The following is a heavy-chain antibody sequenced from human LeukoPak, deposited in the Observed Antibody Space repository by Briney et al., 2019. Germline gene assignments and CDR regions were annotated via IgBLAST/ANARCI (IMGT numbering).Heavy chain of an antibody. V-gene: IGHV3-23*01. CDR1: GFTFSSYA. D-gene: IGHD3-3*01. J-gene: IGHJ3*02. CDR3: AKDTGSPADAITMEDNAFDI. CDR2: ISGGGST. Sequence: GGSLRLSCAASGFTFSSYAMTWVRQAPGKGLEWVSAISGGGSTYYADSVKGRFTISRDNAKNSLDLQMESLRAEDTAVYYCAKDTGSPADAITMEDNAFDIWGQGTMVTVSS.